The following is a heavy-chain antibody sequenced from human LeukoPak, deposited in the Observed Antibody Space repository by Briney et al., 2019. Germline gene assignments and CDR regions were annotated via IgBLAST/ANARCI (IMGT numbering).Heavy chain of an antibody. CDR1: GGSISSSSYY. CDR2: IYYSGST. D-gene: IGHD6-19*01. V-gene: IGHV4-39*01. Sequence: ASETLSLTCTVSGGSISSSSYYWGWIRQPPGKGLEWIGSIYYSGSTYYNPSLKSRATIPVDPSKNQFSLKLSSVTAADTAVYYCARTGSSGWYHHWFDPWGQGTLLTVSS. CDR3: ARTGSSGWYHHWFDP. J-gene: IGHJ5*02.